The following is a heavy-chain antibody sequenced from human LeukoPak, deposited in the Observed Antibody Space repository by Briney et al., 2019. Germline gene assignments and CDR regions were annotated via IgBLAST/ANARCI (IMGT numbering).Heavy chain of an antibody. J-gene: IGHJ6*02. V-gene: IGHV3-74*01. CDR1: GFTFSSYW. Sequence: GGSLRLSCAASGFTFSSYWMHWVRQAPGKGLVWVSHINTDGSSTTYADSVKGRFTISRDNAKSTLYLLMNSLRAEDTAVYYCARDSNYGMDVWAKGPRSPSP. CDR3: ARDSNYGMDV. D-gene: IGHD2/OR15-2a*01. CDR2: INTDGSST.